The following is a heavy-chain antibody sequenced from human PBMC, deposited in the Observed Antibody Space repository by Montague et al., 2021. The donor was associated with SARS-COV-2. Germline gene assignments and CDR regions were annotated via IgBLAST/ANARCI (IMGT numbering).Heavy chain of an antibody. V-gene: IGHV4-61*02. J-gene: IGHJ4*02. D-gene: IGHD2-15*01. Sequence: TLSLTCTVSGGSISSGSYYWSWIRQPAGKGLEWIGRIYTSGSTNYNPSLKSRVTISVDTSKNQFSLKLSSVTAADTAVYYCARGEGDIVVYYFDYWAREPWSPSPQ. CDR1: GGSISSGSYY. CDR2: IYTSGST. CDR3: ARGEGDIVVYYFDY.